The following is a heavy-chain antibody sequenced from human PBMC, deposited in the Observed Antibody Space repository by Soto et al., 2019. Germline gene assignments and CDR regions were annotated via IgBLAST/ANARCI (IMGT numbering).Heavy chain of an antibody. CDR3: ARHSSSWPIFDY. CDR2: IYYSGSS. V-gene: IGHV4-59*08. J-gene: IGHJ4*02. CDR1: GGSIGNSY. D-gene: IGHD6-13*01. Sequence: QVQLQESGPGLVKPSETLSLTCTVSGGSIGNSYWSWTRQSPGKGLEWIGYIYYSGSSNYNPSLKSRVSISVDTSKNQFSLKLSSVTAADTAVYYCARHSSSWPIFDYWGQGTLVIVSS.